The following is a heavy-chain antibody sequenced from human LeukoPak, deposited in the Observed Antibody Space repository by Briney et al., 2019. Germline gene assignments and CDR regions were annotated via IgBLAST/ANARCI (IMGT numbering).Heavy chain of an antibody. D-gene: IGHD2-15*01. CDR2: ISYDGSNK. Sequence: GGSLRLSCAASGFTFSNYAMHWVRQAPGKGPEWVAAISYDGSNKYYAGSVKGRFTISRDNSKNTLYLQMNSLRAEDTAVYYCARDCSGSCLEVNDAFDIWGQGTMVTVSS. CDR1: GFTFSNYA. V-gene: IGHV3-30-3*01. CDR3: ARDCSGSCLEVNDAFDI. J-gene: IGHJ3*02.